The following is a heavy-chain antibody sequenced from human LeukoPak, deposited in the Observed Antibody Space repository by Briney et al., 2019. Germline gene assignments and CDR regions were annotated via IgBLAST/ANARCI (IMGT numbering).Heavy chain of an antibody. CDR3: ARGGFCSGADCRGSFDY. V-gene: IGHV3-21*01. D-gene: IGHD2-15*01. CDR1: GFTFSSYS. Sequence: PGGSLRLSCAASGFTFSSYSMNWVRQAPGKGLEWVSSISSSSSYIYYADSVKGRFTISRDNAKNTLYLHVNSLRAEDTAVYYCARGGFCSGADCRGSFDYWGQGSLVTVSS. J-gene: IGHJ4*02. CDR2: ISSSSSYI.